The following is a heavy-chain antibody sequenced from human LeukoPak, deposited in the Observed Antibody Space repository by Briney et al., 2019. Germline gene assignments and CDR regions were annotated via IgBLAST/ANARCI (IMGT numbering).Heavy chain of an antibody. CDR3: AGGRSHLTYCSGGSCYLV. D-gene: IGHD2-15*01. CDR1: GGTFSSYA. J-gene: IGHJ4*02. CDR2: IIPIFGTA. V-gene: IGHV1-69*05. Sequence: GASVKVSCKASGGTFSSYAISWVRQAPGQGLEWMGGIIPIFGTANYAQKFQGRVTITTDESTSTAYKELSSLRSEDTAVYYCAGGRSHLTYCSGGSCYLVWGQGTLVTVSS.